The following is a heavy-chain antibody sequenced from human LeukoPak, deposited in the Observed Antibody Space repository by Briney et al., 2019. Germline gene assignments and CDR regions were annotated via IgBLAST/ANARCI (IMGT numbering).Heavy chain of an antibody. V-gene: IGHV3-11*01. Sequence: GGSLRLSCAASGFTFSDYYMSWIRQAPGKGLEWVSYISSSGSTIYYADSVKGRFTTSRDNSKNTVYLQMNSLRPEDTALYYCARKGYGENQPIGSDFWGQGTLVTVSS. J-gene: IGHJ4*02. CDR2: ISSSGSTI. CDR3: ARKGYGENQPIGSDF. D-gene: IGHD5-12*01. CDR1: GFTFSDYY.